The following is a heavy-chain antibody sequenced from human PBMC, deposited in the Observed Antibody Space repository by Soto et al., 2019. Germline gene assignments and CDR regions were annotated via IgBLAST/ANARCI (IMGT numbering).Heavy chain of an antibody. CDR1: GGTFSSYA. V-gene: IGHV1-69*01. D-gene: IGHD2-15*01. CDR3: AEAHCSGGSCYSGLTYYYYGMDV. Sequence: QVQLVQSGAEVKKPGSSVKVSCKASGGTFSSYAISWVRQAPGQGLEWMGGIIPIFGTANYAQKFQGRVTITADESTSTAYMELSSLRSEDTAVYYCAEAHCSGGSCYSGLTYYYYGMDVWGQGTTVTVSS. J-gene: IGHJ6*02. CDR2: IIPIFGTA.